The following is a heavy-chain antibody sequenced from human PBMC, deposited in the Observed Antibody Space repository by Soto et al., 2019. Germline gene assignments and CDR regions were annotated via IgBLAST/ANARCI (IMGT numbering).Heavy chain of an antibody. J-gene: IGHJ5*02. CDR3: AKKMSMITFGGVESNWFDP. CDR1: GFTFSIYG. CDR2: IWYDGSNK. Sequence: PGGSLRLSCAASGFTFSIYGMHWVRQAPGKGLEWVAVIWYDGSNKYYADSVKGRFTISRDNSKNTLYLQMNSLRAEDTAVYYCAKKMSMITFGGVESNWFDPWGQGTLVTVSS. V-gene: IGHV3-33*06. D-gene: IGHD3-16*01.